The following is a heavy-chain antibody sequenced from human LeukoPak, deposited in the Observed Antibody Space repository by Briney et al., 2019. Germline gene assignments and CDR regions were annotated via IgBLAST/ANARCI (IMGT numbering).Heavy chain of an antibody. V-gene: IGHV4-34*01. CDR1: GGSFSGYY. CDR2: INHSGST. Sequence: SETLSLTCAVYGGSFSGYYWSWIRQPPGKGLEWIGEINHSGSTNYNPSLKSRVTISVDTSKNQFSLRLSSVTAADTAVYYCARGRIAVAGTVDYWGQGTLVTVSS. D-gene: IGHD6-19*01. CDR3: ARGRIAVAGTVDY. J-gene: IGHJ4*02.